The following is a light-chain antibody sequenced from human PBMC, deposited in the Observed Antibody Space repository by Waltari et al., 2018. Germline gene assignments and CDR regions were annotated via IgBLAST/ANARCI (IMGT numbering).Light chain of an antibody. Sequence: QSALTQPASVSGSPGQSITISCTGTSSNVAHSNLVSWYHHHPGKAPKLLIYEVSKRPAGISNLFSGSTSGNTSSLTIAGLQAEDESDYYCCSFAGGNNFEVIFGGGTRLTVL. CDR3: CSFAGGNNFEVI. V-gene: IGLV2-23*02. CDR1: SSNVAHSNL. J-gene: IGLJ2*01. CDR2: EVS.